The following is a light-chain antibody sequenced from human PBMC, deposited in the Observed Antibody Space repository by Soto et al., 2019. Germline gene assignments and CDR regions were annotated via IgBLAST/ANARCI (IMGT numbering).Light chain of an antibody. CDR3: SSYTSSSTVV. Sequence: HSVLTQPASVSGSPGQSITISCTGTSSDVGSYNYVSWYQQHPAKAPKLMIYDVSNRPSGVSDRFSGSKSGNTASLTISGLQDEDEADYYCSSYTSSSTVVFGGGTKLTVL. V-gene: IGLV2-14*01. CDR1: SSDVGSYNY. CDR2: DVS. J-gene: IGLJ2*01.